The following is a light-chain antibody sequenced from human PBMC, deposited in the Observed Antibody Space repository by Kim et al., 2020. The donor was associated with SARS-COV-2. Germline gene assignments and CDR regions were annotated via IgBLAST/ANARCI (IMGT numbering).Light chain of an antibody. J-gene: IGKJ1*01. Sequence: EIVLTQSPGTLSLSPGERATLSCRASQSVSSSYLAWYQQKPRPAPRLLIYGASSRATSIPGRFSGSGSGEDFPLTISRQEPDDFVVYYCQQYGRSPWTFGRGTKVDIK. CDR2: GAS. CDR3: QQYGRSPWT. V-gene: IGKV3-20*01. CDR1: QSVSSSY.